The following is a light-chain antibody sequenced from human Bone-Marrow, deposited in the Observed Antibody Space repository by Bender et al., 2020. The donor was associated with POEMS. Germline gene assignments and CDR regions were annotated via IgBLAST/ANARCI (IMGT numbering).Light chain of an antibody. CDR2: HVS. CDR3: CSYAGTYTFVI. Sequence: QSALTQPASVSGSPGQSITISCSGTSSDIGGYNYVSWYQHHPGKAPKLIIYHVSNRPSGVSNRFSGSKSGNTASLTISGLHAEDEADYYCCSYAGTYTFVIFGGGTKLTVL. CDR1: SSDIGGYNY. J-gene: IGLJ2*01. V-gene: IGLV2-14*03.